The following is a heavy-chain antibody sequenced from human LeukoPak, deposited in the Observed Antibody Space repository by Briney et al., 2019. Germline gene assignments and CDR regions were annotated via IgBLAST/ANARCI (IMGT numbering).Heavy chain of an antibody. CDR2: IFYSGST. J-gene: IGHJ4*02. Sequence: SETLSLTCTVSGGSISTSNYYWGWIRQPPGKGLEWIGNIFYSGSTYYSPSLRSRVTISLDTSRNQFSLKLNSVTPEDTAVYYCARGWEYDTLTGPAYFDYWGQGTLVTVSS. D-gene: IGHD3-9*01. V-gene: IGHV4-39*07. CDR1: GGSISTSNYY. CDR3: ARGWEYDTLTGPAYFDY.